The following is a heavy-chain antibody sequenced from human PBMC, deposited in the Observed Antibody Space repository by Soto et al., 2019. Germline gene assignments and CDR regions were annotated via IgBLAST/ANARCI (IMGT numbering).Heavy chain of an antibody. V-gene: IGHV4-31*03. J-gene: IGHJ5*02. CDR1: GGSISSGGYY. Sequence: SETLSLTCTVSGGSISSGGYYWSWIRQHPGKGLEWIGYIYYSGSTYYNPSLKSRVTISVDTSKNQFSLKLSSVTAADTAVYYCARALLGGGVDTAVEFDPWGQGTLVTVSS. CDR2: IYYSGST. D-gene: IGHD5-18*01. CDR3: ARALLGGGVDTAVEFDP.